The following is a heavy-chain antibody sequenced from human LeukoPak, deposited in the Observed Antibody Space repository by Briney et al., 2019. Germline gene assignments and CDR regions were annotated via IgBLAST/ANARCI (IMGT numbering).Heavy chain of an antibody. CDR3: ARGRGVVFLGHWFDP. V-gene: IGHV4-34*01. CDR2: INHSGST. CDR1: GGSFSGYY. Sequence: SETLSLTCAVYGGSFSGYYWGWIRQPPGKGLEWIGEINHSGSTNYNPSLKSRVTISVDTSKNQFSLKLSSVTAADTAVYYCARGRGVVFLGHWFDPWGQGTLVTVSS. D-gene: IGHD2-8*02. J-gene: IGHJ5*02.